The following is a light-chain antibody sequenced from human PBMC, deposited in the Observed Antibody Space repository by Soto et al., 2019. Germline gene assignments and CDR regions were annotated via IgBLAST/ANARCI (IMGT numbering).Light chain of an antibody. V-gene: IGKV3-15*01. CDR1: QSVSSD. J-gene: IGKJ4*01. CDR2: GAS. Sequence: EIVMTQSPATLSVSPGERATLSCRASQSVSSDLAWYEQKPGQAPRLLIYGASTRATGIPARFSGSGSGTELTLTISSLQSEDFAVYYCQQYNNWPLTFGRGTKVDIK. CDR3: QQYNNWPLT.